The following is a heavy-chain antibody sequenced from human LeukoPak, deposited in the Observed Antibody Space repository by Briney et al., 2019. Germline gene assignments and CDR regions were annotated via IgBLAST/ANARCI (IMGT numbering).Heavy chain of an antibody. CDR1: GYTFTSYG. V-gene: IGHV1-18*01. CDR3: ARYCGSTSCYPVMDL. J-gene: IGHJ6*04. Sequence: ASVKVSCKASGYTFTSYGISWVRQAPGQGLEWMGWISAYNGNTNYAQKLQGRVTMTTDTSTSTAYMELRSLRSDDTAVYYCARYCGSTSCYPVMDLWGKGTTVSVST. CDR2: ISAYNGNT. D-gene: IGHD2-2*01.